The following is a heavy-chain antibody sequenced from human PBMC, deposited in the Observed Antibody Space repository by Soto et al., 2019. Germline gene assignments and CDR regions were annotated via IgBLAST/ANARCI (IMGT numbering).Heavy chain of an antibody. CDR2: IYYSGST. Sequence: PSETLSLTCTVSGGSISSSSYYWGWIRQPPGKGLEWIGSIYYSGSTYYNPSLKSRVTISVDTSKNQFSLKLSSVTAADTAVYYCARRHASLYSSSVHFDYWGQGTLVTVSS. V-gene: IGHV4-39*01. CDR1: GGSISSSSYY. CDR3: ARRHASLYSSSVHFDY. J-gene: IGHJ4*02. D-gene: IGHD6-6*01.